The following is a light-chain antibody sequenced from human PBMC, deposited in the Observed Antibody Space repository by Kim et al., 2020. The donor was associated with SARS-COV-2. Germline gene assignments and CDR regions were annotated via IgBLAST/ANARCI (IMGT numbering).Light chain of an antibody. CDR2: AAS. Sequence: AAVRDRGSSTSLASQGRSSYLNWYQQKPGKAPKLLIYAASSWQCGVPSRFSGSGSGTDFTLTISSLQPEDFATYYCQQGYSTPVTFGQGTKVDIK. CDR3: QQGYSTPVT. V-gene: IGKV1-39*01. J-gene: IGKJ1*01. CDR1: QGRSSY.